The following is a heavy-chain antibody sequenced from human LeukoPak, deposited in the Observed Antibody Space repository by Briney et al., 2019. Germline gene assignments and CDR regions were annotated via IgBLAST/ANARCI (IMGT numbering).Heavy chain of an antibody. D-gene: IGHD2-15*01. CDR3: ARAGAVVDNWFDP. CDR2: INPNSGGT. V-gene: IGHV1-2*02. J-gene: IGHJ5*02. CDR1: GYTFTGYY. Sequence: ASVKVSCKASGYTFTGYYMHWVRQAPGQGLEWMGWINPNSGGTNYAQKIQDRVTMTTDTSTTTAYMELRSLRSDDTAVYYCARAGAVVDNWFDPWGQGTLVTVSS.